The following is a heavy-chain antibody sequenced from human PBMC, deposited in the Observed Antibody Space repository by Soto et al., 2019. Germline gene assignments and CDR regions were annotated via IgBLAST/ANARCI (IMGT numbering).Heavy chain of an antibody. CDR1: GFSASSSH. D-gene: IGHD1-26*01. CDR3: ASGRGRYFYYGMDV. CDR2: IYSGGTT. J-gene: IGHJ6*02. Sequence: GGSLRLSCAASGFSASSSHMIWVRQAPGKGLEWVSVIYSGGTTYYAVSVKGRFTISRDNSKNTLYLQMNSLRAEDTAVYYCASGRGRYFYYGMDVWGQGTTVTVSS. V-gene: IGHV3-53*01.